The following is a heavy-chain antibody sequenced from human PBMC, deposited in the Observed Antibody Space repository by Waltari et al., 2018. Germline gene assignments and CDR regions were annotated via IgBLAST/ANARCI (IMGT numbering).Heavy chain of an antibody. CDR2: ISYDGSNK. V-gene: IGHV3-30*04. Sequence: QVQLVESGGGVVQPGRSLRLACAASGFTFSSYAMHWVRQAPGQGLEWVAVISYDGSNKYYADSVKGRFTISRDNSKNTLYLQMNSLRAEDTAVYYCARDGFSPTGVAEVGGVDYWGQGTLVTVSS. CDR3: ARDGFSPTGVAEVGGVDY. CDR1: GFTFSSYA. D-gene: IGHD3-16*01. J-gene: IGHJ4*02.